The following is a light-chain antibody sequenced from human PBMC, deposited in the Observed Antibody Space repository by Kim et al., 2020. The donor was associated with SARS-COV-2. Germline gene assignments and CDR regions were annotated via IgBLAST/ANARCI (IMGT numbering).Light chain of an antibody. Sequence: LSPVERATLSCRASQSVSSSYLAWYQQKPGQAPRLLIYGASSRATGIPDRFSGSGSGTDFTLTISRLEPEDFAVYYCQQYGSSLYTFGQGTKLEI. J-gene: IGKJ2*01. CDR2: GAS. CDR1: QSVSSSY. V-gene: IGKV3-20*01. CDR3: QQYGSSLYT.